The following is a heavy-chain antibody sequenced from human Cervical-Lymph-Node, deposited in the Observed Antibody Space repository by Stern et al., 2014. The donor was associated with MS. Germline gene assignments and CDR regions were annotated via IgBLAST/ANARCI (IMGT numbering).Heavy chain of an antibody. J-gene: IGHJ5*02. CDR3: ARDLPAYNSVSVWFDP. CDR2: ISSSGYTI. D-gene: IGHD6-19*01. V-gene: IGHV3-11*01. Sequence: QVQLVQSGGGLVKPGGSLRLSCAASGFTFSDYYMSWIRQAPGKGLEWVSYISSSGYTIYYADSVKGRFTISRDNAQNSLHLQMNSLRAEDTAVYYCARDLPAYNSVSVWFDPWGQGTLVTVSS. CDR1: GFTFSDYY.